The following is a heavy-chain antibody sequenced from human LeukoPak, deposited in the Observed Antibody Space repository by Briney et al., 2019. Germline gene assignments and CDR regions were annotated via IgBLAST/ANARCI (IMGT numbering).Heavy chain of an antibody. Sequence: GGSLRLSCAASGFTFSSYEMNWVRQAPGRGLEWVSYISSSGSTIYYADSVKGRFTISRDNAKNSLYLQMNSLRAEDTAVYCCARIRFSSSGMDVWGQGTTVTVSS. CDR1: GFTFSSYE. CDR2: ISSSGSTI. J-gene: IGHJ6*02. D-gene: IGHD6-6*01. CDR3: ARIRFSSSGMDV. V-gene: IGHV3-48*03.